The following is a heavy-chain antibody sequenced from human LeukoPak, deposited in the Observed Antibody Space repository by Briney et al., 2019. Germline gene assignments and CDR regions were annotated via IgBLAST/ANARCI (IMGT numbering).Heavy chain of an antibody. CDR1: GGSISSGGYN. D-gene: IGHD1-26*01. Sequence: SETLSLTCTVSGGSISSGGYNWSWIRQHPGKGLECIGYIYYSGSTYYNPSLKSRVTISVDTSKNQFSLKLSSVTAADTAVYYCARGSYVGPTSGYFDYWGQGTLVTVPS. CDR3: ARGSYVGPTSGYFDY. V-gene: IGHV4-31*03. CDR2: IYYSGST. J-gene: IGHJ4*02.